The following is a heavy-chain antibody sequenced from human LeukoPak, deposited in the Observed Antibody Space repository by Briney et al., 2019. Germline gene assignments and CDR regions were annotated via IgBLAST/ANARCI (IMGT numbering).Heavy chain of an antibody. CDR2: ISSSSSYI. Sequence: PGGSLRLSCAASGFTFSSYSMNWVRQAPGKGLEWVSSISSSSSYIYYADSVKGRFTISRDNAKNSLYLQMNSLRAEDTAVYYCARDVGKYSISSSSGGPWGGEPWSPSPQ. CDR3: ARDVGKYSISSSSGGP. CDR1: GFTFSSYS. V-gene: IGHV3-21*01. D-gene: IGHD6-6*01. J-gene: IGHJ5*02.